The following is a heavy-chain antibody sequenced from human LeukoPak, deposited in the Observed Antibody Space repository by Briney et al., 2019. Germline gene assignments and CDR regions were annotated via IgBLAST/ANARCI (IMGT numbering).Heavy chain of an antibody. CDR3: ARRDCSNTSCYGYYFDY. V-gene: IGHV5-51*01. CDR2: IYHGDSDT. CDR1: EYSFTSYW. J-gene: IGHJ4*02. Sequence: GESLKISCKGSEYSFTSYWIGWVRQMPGKGLEWMGVIYHGDSDTRYSPSFQGQVTISADKSINTAYLQWGSLKASDTAMYYCARRDCSNTSCYGYYFDYWGQGTLVTVSS. D-gene: IGHD2-2*01.